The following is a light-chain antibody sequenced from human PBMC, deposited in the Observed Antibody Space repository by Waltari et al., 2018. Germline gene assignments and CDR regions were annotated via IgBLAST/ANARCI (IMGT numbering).Light chain of an antibody. Sequence: SYELTQPPSVSVSPGQTARITCSGDALPKQYACWYQQKPGQAPVVVRYNDTGRPSGSPERCSGSSAGTTVTLTISGVQAEDEADYYCQSADSSGKVFGGGTKLTVL. CDR3: QSADSSGKV. J-gene: IGLJ2*01. CDR1: ALPKQY. CDR2: NDT. V-gene: IGLV3-25*03.